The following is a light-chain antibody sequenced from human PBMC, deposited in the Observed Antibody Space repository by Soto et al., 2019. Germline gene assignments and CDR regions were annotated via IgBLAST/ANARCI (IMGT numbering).Light chain of an antibody. CDR1: QSLITS. CDR2: KAS. Sequence: DIQMTQAPSTLSASVGDRVTITCRASQSLITSLAWYQQKSGKAPKLLIYKASSLESGVPSRCSGSRSGTEFTLTISSLQPDDFATYYCQQYKSYPITCGQGTRLEI. CDR3: QQYKSYPIT. J-gene: IGKJ5*01. V-gene: IGKV1-5*03.